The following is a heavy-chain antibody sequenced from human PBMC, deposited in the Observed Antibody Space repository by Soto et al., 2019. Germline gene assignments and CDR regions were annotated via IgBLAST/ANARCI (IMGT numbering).Heavy chain of an antibody. D-gene: IGHD3-3*01. CDR3: ARVGDRFLQWTPYYYYGMDV. CDR1: GFTFSSYA. CDR2: ISYDGSNK. J-gene: IGHJ6*02. Sequence: QVQLVESGGGVVQPGRSLRLSCAASGFTFSSYAMHWVRQAPGKGLEWVAVISYDGSNKYYADSVKGRFTISRDNSKNTLYLQMNSLRAEDTAVYYCARVGDRFLQWTPYYYYGMDVWGQGTTVTVSS. V-gene: IGHV3-30-3*01.